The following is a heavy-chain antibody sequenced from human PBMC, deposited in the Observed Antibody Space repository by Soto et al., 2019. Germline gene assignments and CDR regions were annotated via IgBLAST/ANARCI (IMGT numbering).Heavy chain of an antibody. CDR3: AREGQLAPTNDY. J-gene: IGHJ4*02. D-gene: IGHD6-6*01. Sequence: QVQPVESGGGVVQPGRSLRLSCAVSGFTFSSYGMHWVRQAPGKGLEWVAVIWYDGSNKYYADSVKGRFTISRDNSKNTLYLQMNSLRAEDTAVYYCAREGQLAPTNDYWGQGTLVTVSS. CDR2: IWYDGSNK. CDR1: GFTFSSYG. V-gene: IGHV3-33*01.